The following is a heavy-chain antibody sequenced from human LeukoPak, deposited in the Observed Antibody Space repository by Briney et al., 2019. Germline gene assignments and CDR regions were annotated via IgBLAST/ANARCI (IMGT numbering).Heavy chain of an antibody. D-gene: IGHD5-18*01. J-gene: IGHJ4*02. CDR2: ISYSGGTT. CDR1: GFTFSSYA. Sequence: GGSLRLSCVGSGFTFSSYAVSWVRQAPGKGLEWVSTISYSGGTTYYADSVKGRFTISRDNSKNTLYLQMNSLRAEDTAVYYCAKGSGIQLWLLFNYWGQGTLVTVSS. V-gene: IGHV3-23*01. CDR3: AKGSGIQLWLLFNY.